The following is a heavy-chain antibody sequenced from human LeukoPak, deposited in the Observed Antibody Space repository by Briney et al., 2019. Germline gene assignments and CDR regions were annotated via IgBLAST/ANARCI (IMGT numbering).Heavy chain of an antibody. D-gene: IGHD4-17*01. J-gene: IGHJ4*02. Sequence: SETLSLTCTVSDDSISSGSYYWGWIRQPPGKGPEWIGSIYYSGSTYYNPSLKSRVTISVDKSKNQFSLKLSSVTAADTAVYYCASSASDYSADYWGQGTLVTVSS. CDR1: DDSISSGSYY. CDR3: ASSASDYSADY. V-gene: IGHV4-39*07. CDR2: IYYSGST.